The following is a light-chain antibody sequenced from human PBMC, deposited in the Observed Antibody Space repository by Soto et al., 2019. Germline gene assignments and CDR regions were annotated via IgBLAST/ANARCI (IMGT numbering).Light chain of an antibody. CDR3: QKYDSSPLT. CDR2: GAS. J-gene: IGKJ4*01. CDR1: QSVSSFF. V-gene: IGKV3-20*01. Sequence: ESVLTQSPGTLSLSPGERATLSCRASQSVSSFFLAWYQQKPGQAPRLLIYGASSRSTGIPDRFSGSGSGTDFTLTISRLEPEDVAVYYCQKYDSSPLTFGGGTKVEIK.